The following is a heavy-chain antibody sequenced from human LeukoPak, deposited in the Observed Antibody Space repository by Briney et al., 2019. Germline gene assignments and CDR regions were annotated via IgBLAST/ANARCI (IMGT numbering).Heavy chain of an antibody. CDR1: GFAFSSYD. D-gene: IGHD6-13*01. Sequence: GGSLRLSCAASGFAFSSYDMHWVRQAPGKGLEWVTVISYDGSNKYYADSVKGRFTISRDNPKNTLYLQMNSLRAEDTAVYYCAKGHSSSWYGDYWGQGTLVTVSS. CDR3: AKGHSSSWYGDY. J-gene: IGHJ4*02. V-gene: IGHV3-30*18. CDR2: ISYDGSNK.